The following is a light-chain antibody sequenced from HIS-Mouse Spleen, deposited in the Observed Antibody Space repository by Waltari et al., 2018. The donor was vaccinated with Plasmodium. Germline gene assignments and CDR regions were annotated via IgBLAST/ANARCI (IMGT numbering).Light chain of an antibody. CDR1: SDINIGSYN. Sequence: QPVLTLPPSSSASPGDPARLTCTLPSDINIGSYNIHWYQQQQGSLPRYLLYYYSDSDKGQGSGVPSRFSGSKDASANTGILLISGRQSEDEADYYCMIWPSNASGVFGGGTKLTVL. J-gene: IGLJ3*02. V-gene: IGLV5-37*01. CDR3: MIWPSNASGV. CDR2: YYSDSDK.